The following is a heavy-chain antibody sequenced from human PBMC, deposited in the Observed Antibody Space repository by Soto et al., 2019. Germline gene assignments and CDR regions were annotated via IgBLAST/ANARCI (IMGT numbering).Heavy chain of an antibody. CDR2: IIPILGIA. CDR3: AREVRVAALQTWFAP. D-gene: IGHD2-15*01. V-gene: IGHV1-69*04. Sequence: SVKVSCKASGGTFSSYTISWVRQAPGQGLEWMGRIIPILGIANYAQKFQGRVTITADKSTSTAYMELSSLRSEDTAVYYCAREVRVAALQTWFAPWGKGTLVTVSS. CDR1: GGTFSSYT. J-gene: IGHJ5*02.